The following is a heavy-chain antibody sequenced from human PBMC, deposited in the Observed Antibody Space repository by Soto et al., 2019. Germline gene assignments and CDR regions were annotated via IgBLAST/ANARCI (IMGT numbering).Heavy chain of an antibody. V-gene: IGHV1-3*04. CDR3: ARDPIWTYTWNYARLNYLDP. D-gene: IGHD1-7*01. CDR2: IYTAKGNT. CDR1: GYTFTNNV. Sequence: GASVKVSCKASGYTFTNNVIHWLRQAPGQTLEWMGWIYTAKGNTKYSQKFEARVTLTRDTAASTAYMELNSLRSDDTAVYYCARDPIWTYTWNYARLNYLDPWGQGTLVTSPQ. J-gene: IGHJ5*02.